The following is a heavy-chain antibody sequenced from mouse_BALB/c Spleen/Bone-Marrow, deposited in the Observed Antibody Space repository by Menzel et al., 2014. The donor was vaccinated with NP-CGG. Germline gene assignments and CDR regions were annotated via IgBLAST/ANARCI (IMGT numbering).Heavy chain of an antibody. Sequence: VKLMESGPELVKPGASVRISCKASGYSFTSYYIHWVKQRPGQGLEWIGWIYPGNVNTKYNEKFKGKATLTADKSSSTAYKQLSSLTSEDSAVYFCARGGMITENYAMDYWGQGTSVTVSS. CDR1: GYSFTSYY. D-gene: IGHD2-4*01. V-gene: IGHV1S56*01. CDR2: IYPGNVNT. J-gene: IGHJ4*01. CDR3: ARGGMITENYAMDY.